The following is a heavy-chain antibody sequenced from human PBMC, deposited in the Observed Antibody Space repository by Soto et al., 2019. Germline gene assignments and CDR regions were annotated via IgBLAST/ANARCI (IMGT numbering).Heavy chain of an antibody. J-gene: IGHJ3*02. V-gene: IGHV1-18*01. CDR3: ARVHRVNDAFYI. CDR1: GYTFTSYG. D-gene: IGHD3-22*01. CDR2: ISAYNGNT. Sequence: ASVKVSCKAPGYTFTSYGISWVRQAPGQGLEWMGWISAYNGNTNYAQKLQGRVTMTTDTSTSTAYMELRSLRSDDTAVYYCARVHRVNDAFYIWGQGTMVTVSS.